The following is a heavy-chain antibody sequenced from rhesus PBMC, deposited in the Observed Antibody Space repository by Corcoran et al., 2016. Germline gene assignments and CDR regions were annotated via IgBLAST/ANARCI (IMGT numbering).Heavy chain of an antibody. V-gene: IGHV4-169*02. CDR2: SYGSGSST. CDR1: GGSISSSY. CDR3: ASEYSNYGFDY. D-gene: IGHD4-23*01. J-gene: IGHJ4*01. Sequence: QLQLQESGPGLVKPSETLSVTCAVSGGSISSSYWSWIRQAPGKGLEWIGYSYGSGSSTNYNPSLKSRVTLSVDTSKNQLSLKLSSVTAADTAVYYCASEYSNYGFDYWGQGVLVTVSS.